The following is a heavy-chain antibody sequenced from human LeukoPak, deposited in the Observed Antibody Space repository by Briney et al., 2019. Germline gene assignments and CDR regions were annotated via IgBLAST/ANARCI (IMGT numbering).Heavy chain of an antibody. CDR2: MSPNSGNT. Sequence: ASVKVSCKASGYTFTSYDINWVRQATGQGLEWMGWMSPNSGNTGYAQKFQGRVTMTRSTSMSTAYMELSSLKSEDTAVYYCTRGPPNWGYDYWGQGTLVTVSS. J-gene: IGHJ4*02. D-gene: IGHD7-27*01. CDR1: GYTFTSYD. V-gene: IGHV1-8*01. CDR3: TRGPPNWGYDY.